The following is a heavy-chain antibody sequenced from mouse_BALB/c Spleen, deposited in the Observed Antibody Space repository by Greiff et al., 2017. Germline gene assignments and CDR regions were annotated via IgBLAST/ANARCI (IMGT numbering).Heavy chain of an antibody. CDR2: INSNGGST. CDR1: GFTFSSYG. CDR3: AREGANWSFDY. D-gene: IGHD4-1*01. J-gene: IGHJ2*01. V-gene: IGHV5-6-3*01. Sequence: EVKVVESGGGLVQPGGSLKLSCAASGFTFSSYGMSWVRQTPDKRLELVATINSNGGSTYYPDSVKGRFTISRDNAKNTLYLQMSSLKSEDTAMYYCAREGANWSFDYWGQGTTLTVSS.